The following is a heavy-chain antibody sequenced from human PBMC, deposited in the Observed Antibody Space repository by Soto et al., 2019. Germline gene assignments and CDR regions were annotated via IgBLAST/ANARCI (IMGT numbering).Heavy chain of an antibody. D-gene: IGHD6-19*01. CDR2: IYYSGST. CDR3: GRDAPHIAVAGYSFDY. V-gene: IGHV4-59*01. Sequence: PSETLSLTCTVSGGSISSYYRSWIRQPPGKGLEWIGYIYYSGSTNYNSSLKSRGTISVDTTTNQFPLKLSSVTAEDAAVYYCGRDAPHIAVAGYSFDYWGQGTLVTVSS. J-gene: IGHJ4*02. CDR1: GGSISSYY.